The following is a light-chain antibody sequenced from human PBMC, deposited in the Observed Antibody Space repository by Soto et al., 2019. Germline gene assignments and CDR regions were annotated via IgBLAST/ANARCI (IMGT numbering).Light chain of an antibody. CDR2: GAS. CDR3: QQYNNWWT. J-gene: IGKJ1*01. CDR1: QSVSNN. Sequence: EIVMTQSPATLSVSPGERATLSCRASQSVSNNLAWYRKKPGQAPSLLIYGASTRATGIPARFSGIGSGTEFTCTSSSLQYDDFKVYCCQQYNNWWTFGRGTRGEIK. V-gene: IGKV3-15*01.